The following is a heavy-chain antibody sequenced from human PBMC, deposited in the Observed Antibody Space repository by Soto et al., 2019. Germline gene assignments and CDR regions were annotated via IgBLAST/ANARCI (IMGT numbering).Heavy chain of an antibody. CDR3: ASGYSFGPLDY. D-gene: IGHD5-18*01. CDR1: GDSITSSGYY. CDR2: FYYTGST. Sequence: PSETLSLTCSVSGDSITSSGYYWGWIRQPPGKELEWLGSFYYTGSTYSNPSLKSRITISVDTSKNQFSLTLSSVTAADTALYYCASGYSFGPLDYWGQGTLVTVSS. J-gene: IGHJ4*02. V-gene: IGHV4-39*01.